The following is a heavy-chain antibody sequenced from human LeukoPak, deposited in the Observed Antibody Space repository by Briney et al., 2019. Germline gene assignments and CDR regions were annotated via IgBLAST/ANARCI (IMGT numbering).Heavy chain of an antibody. CDR2: FDPEDGET. Sequence: ASVKVSCKVSGYTFTELSMHWVRQAPGKGLEWMGGFDPEDGETIYAQKFQGRVTMTEDTSTDTAYMELSSLRSEDTAVYYCATANAAYYYDSSGFGRYFQHWGQGTLVTVSS. CDR1: GYTFTELS. D-gene: IGHD3-22*01. V-gene: IGHV1-24*01. J-gene: IGHJ1*01. CDR3: ATANAAYYYDSSGFGRYFQH.